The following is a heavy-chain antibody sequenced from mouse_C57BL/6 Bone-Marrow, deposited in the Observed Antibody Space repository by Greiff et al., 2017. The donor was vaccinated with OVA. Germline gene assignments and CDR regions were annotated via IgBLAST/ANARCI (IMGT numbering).Heavy chain of an antibody. V-gene: IGHV1-69*01. J-gene: IGHJ3*01. D-gene: IGHD1-1*01. CDR3: ARDGSFAY. CDR2: IDPSDSYT. CDR1: GYTFTSYW. Sequence: QVQLQQPGAELVMPGALVKLSCKASGYTFTSYWMHWVKQRPGQGLEWIGEIDPSDSYTNYNQKFKGKSTLTVDKSSSTAYMQLSSLTSEDSAVYYCARDGSFAYWGQGTLVTVSA.